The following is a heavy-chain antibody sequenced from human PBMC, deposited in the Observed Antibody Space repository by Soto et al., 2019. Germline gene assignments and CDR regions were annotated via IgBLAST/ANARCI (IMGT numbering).Heavy chain of an antibody. CDR2: ISAYNGNT. CDR1: GYTFTSYG. CDR3: ARDKDIVVVPAASRDAFDI. J-gene: IGHJ3*02. V-gene: IGHV1-18*01. D-gene: IGHD2-2*01. Sequence: ASVKVSCKASGYTFTSYGISWVRQAPGQGLEWMGWISAYNGNTNYAQKLQGRVTMTTDTSTSTAYMELRSLRSDDTAVYYCARDKDIVVVPAASRDAFDIWGQGTMVTVSS.